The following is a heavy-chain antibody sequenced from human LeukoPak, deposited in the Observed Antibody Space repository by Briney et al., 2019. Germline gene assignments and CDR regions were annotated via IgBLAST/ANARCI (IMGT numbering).Heavy chain of an antibody. J-gene: IGHJ3*02. CDR1: GGTFSSYA. V-gene: IGHV1-69*13. Sequence: SVKVSCKASGGTFSSYAISWVQQAPGQGLEWMGGIIPIFGTANYAQKFQGRVTITADESTSTAYMELSSLRSEDTAVYYCARDARGAAAADDPFDIWGQGTMVTVSS. CDR3: ARDARGAAAADDPFDI. D-gene: IGHD6-13*01. CDR2: IIPIFGTA.